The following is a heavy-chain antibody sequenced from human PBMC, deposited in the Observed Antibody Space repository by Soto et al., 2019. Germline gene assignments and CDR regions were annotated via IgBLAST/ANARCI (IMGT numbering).Heavy chain of an antibody. CDR2: IYSGGST. J-gene: IGHJ6*02. Sequence: EVQLVESGGGLVQPGGSLRLSCAASGFTVSSNYMSWVRQAPGKGLEWVSVIYSGGSTYYADSVKGRFTISRHNSKNTLYLQMNSLRAEDTAVYYCARAALWFGEPHYYYGMDVWGQGTTVTVSS. V-gene: IGHV3-53*04. D-gene: IGHD3-10*01. CDR3: ARAALWFGEPHYYYGMDV. CDR1: GFTVSSNY.